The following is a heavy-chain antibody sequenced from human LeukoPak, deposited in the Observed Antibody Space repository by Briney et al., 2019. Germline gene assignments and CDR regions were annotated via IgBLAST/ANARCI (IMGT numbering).Heavy chain of an antibody. V-gene: IGHV1-2*02. J-gene: IGHJ3*02. CDR2: INPNSGGT. CDR1: GYTFTGYY. D-gene: IGHD6-6*01. Sequence: ASVKVSCKASGYTFTGYYMHWVRQAPGQGLEWMGWINPNSGGTNYAQKLQGRVTMTTDTSTSTAYMELRSLRSDDTAVYYCATRFTSSSSRIDAFDIWGQGAMVTVSS. CDR3: ATRFTSSSSRIDAFDI.